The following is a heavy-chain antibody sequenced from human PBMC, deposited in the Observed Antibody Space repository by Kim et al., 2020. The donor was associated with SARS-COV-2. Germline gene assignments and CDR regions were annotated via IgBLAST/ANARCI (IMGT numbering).Heavy chain of an antibody. CDR1: GYSLSSGYY. J-gene: IGHJ6*02. CDR2: IYHSGST. D-gene: IGHD3-22*01. Sequence: SETLSLTCSVSGYSLSSGYYWAWIRQPPGKGLEWIGSIYHSGSTYYNPSLKSRVTMSADTSTNHFSLRLSSVTAADTAVYYCARVSYYFDISGYRRYYYYYGMDVWGQGTTGTVSS. CDR3: ARVSYYFDISGYRRYYYYYGMDV. V-gene: IGHV4-38-2*02.